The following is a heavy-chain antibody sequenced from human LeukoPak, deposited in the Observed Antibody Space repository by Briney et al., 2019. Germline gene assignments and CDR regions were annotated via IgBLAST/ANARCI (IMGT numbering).Heavy chain of an antibody. CDR1: GYTFTGYY. J-gene: IGHJ4*02. V-gene: IGHV1-2*02. Sequence: ASVKVSCKASGYTFTGYYMHWVRQAPGQGLEWMGWINPNSGGTNYAQKFQGRVTMTRDSSISTAYMELSSLRSEDTAVYYCARVGYSNSYDFWGQGTLVTVSS. D-gene: IGHD5-18*01. CDR2: INPNSGGT. CDR3: ARVGYSNSYDF.